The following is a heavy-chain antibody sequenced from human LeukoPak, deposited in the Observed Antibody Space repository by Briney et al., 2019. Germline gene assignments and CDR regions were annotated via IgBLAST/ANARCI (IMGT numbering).Heavy chain of an antibody. CDR2: ISSSGSTI. CDR3: ARIDVYFDY. V-gene: IGHV3-48*03. D-gene: IGHD2-21*01. CDR1: GFSFSSYV. Sequence: PGGSLRLSCAASGFSFSSYVMNWVRQAPAKGLEWVSYISSSGSTIYYADSVKGRFTISRDNAKNSLYLQMNSLRAEDTAVYYCARIDVYFDYWGQGTLVTVSS. J-gene: IGHJ4*02.